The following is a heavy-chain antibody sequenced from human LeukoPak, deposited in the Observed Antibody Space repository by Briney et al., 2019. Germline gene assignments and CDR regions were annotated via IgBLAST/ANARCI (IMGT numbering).Heavy chain of an antibody. Sequence: ASVKVSCKASGYTFTSYGISWVRQAPGQGLEWMGWISAYNGNTNYAQKLQGRVTMTTDTSTSTAYMELRSLRPDDTAVYYCARDAAMYYYDSSGYKEDDDYWGQGTLVTVSS. J-gene: IGHJ4*02. CDR3: ARDAAMYYYDSSGYKEDDDY. D-gene: IGHD3-22*01. CDR2: ISAYNGNT. CDR1: GYTFTSYG. V-gene: IGHV1-18*01.